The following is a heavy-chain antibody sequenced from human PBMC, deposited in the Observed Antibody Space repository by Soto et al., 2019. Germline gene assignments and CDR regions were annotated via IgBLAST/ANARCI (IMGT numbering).Heavy chain of an antibody. Sequence: ASVKVSCKASGYTFTGYYMHWVRQAPGQGLEWMGWINPNSGGTNYAQKFQGRVTMTRDTSISTAYMELSRLRSDDTAVYYCARARRYCSSTSCYRGNWFDPWGQGTLVTVSS. CDR1: GYTFTGYY. CDR3: ARARRYCSSTSCYRGNWFDP. V-gene: IGHV1-2*02. J-gene: IGHJ5*02. D-gene: IGHD2-2*02. CDR2: INPNSGGT.